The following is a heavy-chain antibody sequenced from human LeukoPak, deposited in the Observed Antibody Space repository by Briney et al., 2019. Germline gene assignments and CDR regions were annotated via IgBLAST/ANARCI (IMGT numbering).Heavy chain of an antibody. CDR2: IYYSGST. Sequence: PSETLSLTCTVSGGSISSSSYYWGWIRRPPGKGLEWIGSIYYSGSTYYNPSLKSRVTISVDTSKNQFSLKLSSVTAADTAVYYCARILAAMPPLIDYWGQGTLVPVSS. CDR3: ARILAAMPPLIDY. J-gene: IGHJ4*02. D-gene: IGHD2-2*01. V-gene: IGHV4-39*01. CDR1: GGSISSSSYY.